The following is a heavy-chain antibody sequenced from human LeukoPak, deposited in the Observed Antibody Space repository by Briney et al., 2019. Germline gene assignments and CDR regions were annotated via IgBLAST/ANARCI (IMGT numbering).Heavy chain of an antibody. CDR3: ASSGSGSYYNRFDY. J-gene: IGHJ4*02. V-gene: IGHV1-3*01. Sequence: ASVKVSCKASGYTFTSYAMHWVRQAPGQRLEWMGWINAGNGNTKYSQKFQGRVTITRDTSASTAYMELSRLRSEDTAVYYCASSGSGSYYNRFDYWGQGTLVTVSS. D-gene: IGHD3-10*01. CDR2: INAGNGNT. CDR1: GYTFTSYA.